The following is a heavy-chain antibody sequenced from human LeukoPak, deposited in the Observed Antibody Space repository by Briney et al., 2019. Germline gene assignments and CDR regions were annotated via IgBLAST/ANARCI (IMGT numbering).Heavy chain of an antibody. CDR3: ASYDYSGYCDPCDPRNNYDFDY. Sequence: ASVKVSCKASGGTLSSYAISWVRQAPGQGLEWMGRIIPILGIANYAQKFQGRVTITADKSTSTAYMELSSLRSEDTAVYYCASYDYSGYCDPCDPRNNYDFDYWGQGTLVTVSS. CDR2: IIPILGIA. CDR1: GGTLSSYA. V-gene: IGHV1-69*04. J-gene: IGHJ4*02. D-gene: IGHD3-22*01.